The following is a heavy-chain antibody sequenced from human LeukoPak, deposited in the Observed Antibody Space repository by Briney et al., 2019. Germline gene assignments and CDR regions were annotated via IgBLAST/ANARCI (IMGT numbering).Heavy chain of an antibody. Sequence: SETLSLTCTVSGGSISSSGYYWGWIRQPPGKGLKWIGSIYYSGSTYYNPSLKSRVTISVDTSKNQFSLKLSSVTAADTAVYYCARHSTLAMIDYWGQGTLVTVSS. CDR3: ARHSTLAMIDY. J-gene: IGHJ4*02. V-gene: IGHV4-39*01. CDR2: IYYSGST. D-gene: IGHD5-12*01. CDR1: GGSISSSGYY.